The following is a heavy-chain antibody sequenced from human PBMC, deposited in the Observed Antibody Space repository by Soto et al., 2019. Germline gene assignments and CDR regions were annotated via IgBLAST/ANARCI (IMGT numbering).Heavy chain of an antibody. CDR3: IIDIWSGRGLDY. CDR1: GFGFSNAW. V-gene: IGHV3-15*07. Sequence: GGSLRLSCKASGFGFSNAWMNWVRQTPGKGLEWVGHIKRKIDGETTDCTAPVNGRFTISRDDSENMLYLQMSSLKTEDTALYYCIIDIWSGRGLDYWGKGTQVTVS. CDR2: IKRKIDGETT. J-gene: IGHJ4*02. D-gene: IGHD1-26*01.